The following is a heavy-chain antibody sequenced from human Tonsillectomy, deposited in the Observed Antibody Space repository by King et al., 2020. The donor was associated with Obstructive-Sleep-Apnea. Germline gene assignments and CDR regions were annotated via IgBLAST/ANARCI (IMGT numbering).Heavy chain of an antibody. CDR3: AREDFLVWFGETGPLLYY. J-gene: IGHJ4*02. CDR2: ISSSSSTI. D-gene: IGHD3-10*01. Sequence: VQLVESGGGLVQPGGSLRLSCAASGFTFSSYSMNWVRQAPGKGLEGVSYISSSSSTIYYADSVEGRFTNYRDNAKNSLYLQMNSLRAEDTAVYYCAREDFLVWFGETGPLLYYWGQGTLVTVSS. V-gene: IGHV3-48*04. CDR1: GFTFSSYS.